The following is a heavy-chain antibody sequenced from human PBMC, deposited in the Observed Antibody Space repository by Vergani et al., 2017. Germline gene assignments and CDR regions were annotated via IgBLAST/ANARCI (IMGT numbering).Heavy chain of an antibody. D-gene: IGHD6-19*01. J-gene: IGHJ3*02. V-gene: IGHV1-69*06. Sequence: QVQLVQSGAEVKKPGSSVKVSCKASGGTFSSYAISWVRQAPGQGLEWMGGIIPIFGTANYAQKFQGRVTITAAKSTSTAYMELSSLRSEDTAVYYCARQIAVAGTGAFDIWGQGTMVTVSS. CDR2: IIPIFGTA. CDR3: ARQIAVAGTGAFDI. CDR1: GGTFSSYA.